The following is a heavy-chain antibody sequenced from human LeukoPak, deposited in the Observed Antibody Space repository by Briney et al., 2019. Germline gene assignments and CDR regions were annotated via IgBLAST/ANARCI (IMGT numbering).Heavy chain of an antibody. J-gene: IGHJ3*02. V-gene: IGHV3-7*01. Sequence: QTGGSLRLSCVASGFTFSRSWMAWVRQAPGKGLEWVANIEGDGSKRNYVDSVKGRFTISRDNAKNSLYLQMTSLRAEDTAVYYCARDLAYSAFDIWGRGTMVTVSS. CDR3: ARDLAYSAFDI. CDR2: IEGDGSKR. CDR1: GFTFSRSW. D-gene: IGHD1-1*01.